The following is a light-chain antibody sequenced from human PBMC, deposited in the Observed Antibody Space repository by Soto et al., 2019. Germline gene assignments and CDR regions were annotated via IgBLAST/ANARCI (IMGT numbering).Light chain of an antibody. CDR2: DAS. Sequence: EIVLTQSPATLYLSPGERATLSCRASQSVSSYLAWYQQKPGHAPRLLIYDASKRATGIPARFSGSGSGTDFTLTISSLEPEDFAVYYCQQRSTWTFGQGAQVDIK. J-gene: IGKJ1*01. V-gene: IGKV3-11*01. CDR3: QQRSTWT. CDR1: QSVSSY.